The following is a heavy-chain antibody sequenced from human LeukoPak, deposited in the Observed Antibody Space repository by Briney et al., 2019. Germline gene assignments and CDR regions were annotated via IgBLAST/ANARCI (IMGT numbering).Heavy chain of an antibody. D-gene: IGHD6-13*01. J-gene: IGHJ4*02. CDR3: ARDRSGGSSLDY. V-gene: IGHV4-4*07. CDR2: IYSSGST. CDR1: GGSFSSYY. Sequence: SETLSLTCTVSGGSFSSYYWTWIRQPAGKGLEWIGRIYSSGSTNYNPSLKSRVTISVDTSKNQFSLRLSSVTAADTAVYYCARDRSGGSSLDYWGQGTLVTVSS.